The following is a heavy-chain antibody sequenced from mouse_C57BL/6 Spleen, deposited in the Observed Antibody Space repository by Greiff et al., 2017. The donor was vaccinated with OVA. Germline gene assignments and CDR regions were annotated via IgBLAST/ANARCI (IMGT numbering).Heavy chain of an antibody. CDR1: GYTFTDYE. CDR3: TRAVYYGNPWFAY. V-gene: IGHV1-15*01. CDR2: IDPETGGT. J-gene: IGHJ3*01. D-gene: IGHD2-1*01. Sequence: VQLQQSGAELVRPGASVTLSCKASGYTFTDYEMHWVKQTPVHGLEWIGAIDPETGGTAYNQKFKGKAILTADKSSSTAYMELRSLTSEDSAVYYCTRAVYYGNPWFAYWGQGTLVTVSA.